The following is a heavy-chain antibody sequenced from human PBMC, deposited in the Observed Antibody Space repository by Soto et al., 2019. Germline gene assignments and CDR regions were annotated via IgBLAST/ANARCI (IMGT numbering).Heavy chain of an antibody. CDR1: GYTFTSYD. D-gene: IGHD2-15*01. Sequence: ASVKVSCKASGYTFTSYDINWVRQATGQGLEWMGWMNPNSGNTGYAQKFQGRVTMTTNTSTSTAYMELRSLRSDDTAVYYCARVPGGSWNNWFDPWGQGTLVTVSS. V-gene: IGHV1-8*01. J-gene: IGHJ5*02. CDR2: MNPNSGNT. CDR3: ARVPGGSWNNWFDP.